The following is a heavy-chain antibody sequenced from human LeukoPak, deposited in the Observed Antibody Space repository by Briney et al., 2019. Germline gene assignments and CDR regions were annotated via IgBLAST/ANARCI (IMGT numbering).Heavy chain of an antibody. J-gene: IGHJ4*02. V-gene: IGHV1-2*03. CDR2: INPNSGGT. Sequence: LGASVKVSCKASGYTFTGYYMHWVRQAPGQGLEWMGWINPNSGGTNYAQKFQGRVTMTRDTSISTAYMELSRLRSDVTAVYYCARDYYDSSGYPDYWGQGTLVTVSS. D-gene: IGHD3-22*01. CDR1: GYTFTGYY. CDR3: ARDYYDSSGYPDY.